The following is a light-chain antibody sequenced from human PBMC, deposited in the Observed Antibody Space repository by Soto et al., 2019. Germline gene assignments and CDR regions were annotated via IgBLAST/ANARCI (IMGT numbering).Light chain of an antibody. V-gene: IGKV1-39*01. CDR1: QSISSY. Sequence: DIQMTQSPSSLSASVGDRVTITCRASQSISSYLNWYQQKPGKAPNLLIYAASSLQSGVPSKFSCSGSGTDFTLTISSLQPEDFATYYCQQRYSSPFTFGPGTKVDIK. J-gene: IGKJ3*01. CDR2: AAS. CDR3: QQRYSSPFT.